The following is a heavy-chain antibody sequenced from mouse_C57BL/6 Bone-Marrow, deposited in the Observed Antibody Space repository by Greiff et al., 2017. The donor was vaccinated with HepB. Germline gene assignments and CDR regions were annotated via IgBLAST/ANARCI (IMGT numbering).Heavy chain of an antibody. V-gene: IGHV1-61*01. CDR3: LCWVYWYFDV. CDR2: IYPSDSET. Sequence: VQLQQPGAELVRPGSSVKLSCKASGYTFTSYWMDWVKQRPGQGLEWIGNIYPSDSETHYNQKFKDKATLTVDKSSSTAYMQLSSLTSEDSAVYYCLCWVYWYFDVWGTGTTVTVSS. CDR1: GYTFTSYW. J-gene: IGHJ1*03.